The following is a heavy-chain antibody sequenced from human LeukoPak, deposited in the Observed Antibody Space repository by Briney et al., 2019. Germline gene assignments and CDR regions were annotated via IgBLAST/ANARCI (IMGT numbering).Heavy chain of an antibody. D-gene: IGHD2-2*01. CDR3: ARHLGEIVVVPAANNWFDP. CDR1: GGSFSGYY. V-gene: IGHV4-34*01. J-gene: IGHJ5*02. CDR2: INHSGST. Sequence: SETLSLTCAVYGGSFSGYYWSWIRQPPGKGLEWIGEINHSGSTNYNPSLKSRVTISVDTSKNQFSLKLSSVTAADTAVYYCARHLGEIVVVPAANNWFDPWGQGTLVTVSS.